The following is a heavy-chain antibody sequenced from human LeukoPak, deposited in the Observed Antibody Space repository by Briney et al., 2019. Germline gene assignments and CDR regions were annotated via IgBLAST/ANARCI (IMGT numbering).Heavy chain of an antibody. Sequence: GGSLRLSCAASGFTFSSYAMSWVRQAPGKGLEWVSAISGSGGSTYYADSVKGRFTISRDNSKNTLYLQMNSLRAEDTAVYYCAKSRSGSANWALRIFDNWGQGTLVTVSS. CDR1: GFTFSSYA. J-gene: IGHJ4*02. D-gene: IGHD3-10*01. CDR2: ISGSGGST. V-gene: IGHV3-23*01. CDR3: AKSRSGSANWALRIFDN.